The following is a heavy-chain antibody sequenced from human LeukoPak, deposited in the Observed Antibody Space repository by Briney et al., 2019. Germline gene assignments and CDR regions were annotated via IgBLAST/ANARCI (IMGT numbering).Heavy chain of an antibody. Sequence: GGSLRLSCAASGNYWMHWVRQVPGKGLVWVSHINSDGSWTSYADSVKGRFTISKDNAKNTVYLQMNSLRAEDTALYFCAKKAQYDGHYPLDYWGQGTLVTVSA. D-gene: IGHD4/OR15-4a*01. V-gene: IGHV3-74*01. J-gene: IGHJ4*02. CDR2: INSDGSWT. CDR3: AKKAQYDGHYPLDY. CDR1: GNYW.